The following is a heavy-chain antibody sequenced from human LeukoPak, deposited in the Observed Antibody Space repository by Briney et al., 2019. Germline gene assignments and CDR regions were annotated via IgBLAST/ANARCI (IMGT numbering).Heavy chain of an antibody. J-gene: IGHJ4*02. V-gene: IGHV3-20*04. CDR2: INWNGGST. Sequence: GGSLRPSCAASGFTFDDYGMSWVRQAPGKGLEWVSGINWNGGSTGYADSVKGRFTISRDNAKNSLYLQMNSLRAEDTALYYCARVRGYSYGTEGDYWGQGTLVTVSS. D-gene: IGHD5-18*01. CDR3: ARVRGYSYGTEGDY. CDR1: GFTFDDYG.